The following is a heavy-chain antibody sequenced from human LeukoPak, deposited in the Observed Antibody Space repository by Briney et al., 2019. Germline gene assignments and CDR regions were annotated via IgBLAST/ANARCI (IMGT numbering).Heavy chain of an antibody. CDR1: GGSISGYY. Sequence: SETLSLTCTVSGGSISGYYWSWIRQPAGKRLEWLGRIYTIGNTNYNPSLKSRVTMSVDTSKNQFSLKLSSVTAADTAVYYCARGSLSCSSVSCYPIFDYCGQGTLVTVSS. J-gene: IGHJ4*02. V-gene: IGHV4-4*07. CDR2: IYTIGNT. CDR3: ARGSLSCSSVSCYPIFDY. D-gene: IGHD2-2*01.